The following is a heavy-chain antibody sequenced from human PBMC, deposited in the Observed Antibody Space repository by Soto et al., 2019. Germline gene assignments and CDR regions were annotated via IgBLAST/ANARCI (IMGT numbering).Heavy chain of an antibody. CDR2: FHYSGST. CDR1: GGSISSGPYS. J-gene: IGHJ6*02. V-gene: IGHV4-39*01. D-gene: IGHD2-2*01. CDR3: ARLYGYCIRNSCHGHYAMDV. Sequence: SETLSLTCSVSGGSISSGPYSWGWIRQPPGKGLEWIGTFHYSGSTYYSPSLKSRVTISVDTSKNQFSLKVTSVTAADTAVYYCARLYGYCIRNSCHGHYAMDVWGQGTTVTVSS.